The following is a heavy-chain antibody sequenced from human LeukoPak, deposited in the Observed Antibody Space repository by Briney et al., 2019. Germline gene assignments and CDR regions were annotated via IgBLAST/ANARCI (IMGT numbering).Heavy chain of an antibody. CDR3: ARASVFYYYDSSGYYFDY. V-gene: IGHV5-51*01. CDR2: IYPGDSDT. D-gene: IGHD3-22*01. J-gene: IGHJ4*02. CDR1: GYSFTSYW. Sequence: GASLKISCKGSGYSFTSYWIDWVRQMPGKGLEWMRIIYPGDSDTRYSPSFQGQVTISADKSISTAYLQWSSLKASDTVMYYCARASVFYYYDSSGYYFDYWGQGTLVTVSS.